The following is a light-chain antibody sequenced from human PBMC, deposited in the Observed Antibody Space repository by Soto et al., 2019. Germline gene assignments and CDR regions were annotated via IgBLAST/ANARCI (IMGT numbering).Light chain of an antibody. CDR1: QSVSSY. CDR3: HQYNKWPPIT. J-gene: IGKJ5*01. CDR2: DAS. V-gene: IGKV3-15*01. Sequence: EIVLTQSPATLSLSPGERATLSCRASQSVSSYLAWYQQKPGQAPRLLIFDASTRATGIPARFSGSGSGTEFTLTISNLQSEDFAVYYCHQYNKWPPITFGQGTRLEIK.